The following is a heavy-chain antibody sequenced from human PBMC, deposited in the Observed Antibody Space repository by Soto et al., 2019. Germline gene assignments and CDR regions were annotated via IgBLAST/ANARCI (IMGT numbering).Heavy chain of an antibody. CDR1: GFSFSNYW. Sequence: EVQLVESGGGLVQPGGSLRLSCAASGFSFSNYWMNWVRQTPGNRLLWVSQLVSDGTSTGYADSVSGRFTISRDNAKNTLYLQMNSLRAEDTAVYYCARGIAAAGTDYWGQGTPVTVSS. D-gene: IGHD6-13*01. V-gene: IGHV3-74*01. CDR2: LVSDGTST. J-gene: IGHJ4*02. CDR3: ARGIAAAGTDY.